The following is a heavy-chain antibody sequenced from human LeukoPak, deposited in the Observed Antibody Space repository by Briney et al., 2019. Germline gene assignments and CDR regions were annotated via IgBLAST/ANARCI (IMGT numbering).Heavy chain of an antibody. CDR3: AKRDCSGGRCYYYFDY. CDR2: INSDGSST. V-gene: IGHV3-74*01. J-gene: IGHJ4*02. CDR1: GFTFSSYW. Sequence: PGGSLRLSCAASGFTFSSYWMHWVRQAPGKGLVWVSRINSDGSSTSYADSVKGRFTISRDNAKNTLYLQMNSLRAEDTAVYYCAKRDCSGGRCYYYFDYWGQGTLATVSS. D-gene: IGHD2-15*01.